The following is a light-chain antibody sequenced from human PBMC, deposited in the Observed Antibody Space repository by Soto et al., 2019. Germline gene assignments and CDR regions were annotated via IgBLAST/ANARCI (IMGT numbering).Light chain of an antibody. Sequence: QSALTQPAALSGSHGQSITISCTGTTSDIGAYDYVSWFQQHPGKAPKLMISEVNNRPSGVSNRFSGSKSGNTAYLTISGLQVEDEAEYFFFSFTTPSNHVLGTGTKVTV. CDR1: TSDIGAYDY. J-gene: IGLJ1*01. V-gene: IGLV2-14*01. CDR3: FSFTTPSNHV. CDR2: EVN.